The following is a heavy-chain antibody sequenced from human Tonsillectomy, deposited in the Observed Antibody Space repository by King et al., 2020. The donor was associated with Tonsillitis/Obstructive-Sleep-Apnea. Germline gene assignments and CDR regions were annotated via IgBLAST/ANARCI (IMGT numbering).Heavy chain of an antibody. J-gene: IGHJ4*02. V-gene: IGHV4-34*01. CDR2: INHSGYA. CDR3: ARGYGTGTTYYFDY. D-gene: IGHD1-1*01. CDR1: GGWFSAYL. Sequence: QVQLQQWGAGLLKPSETLSLTFAVEGGWFSAYLWTWSRQPPGKRLVWIGEINHSGYATYNPSLKSRVTISIDTSKNQFSLKLNSVTAADAAVYYCARGYGTGTTYYFDYWAQGTLVTVSS.